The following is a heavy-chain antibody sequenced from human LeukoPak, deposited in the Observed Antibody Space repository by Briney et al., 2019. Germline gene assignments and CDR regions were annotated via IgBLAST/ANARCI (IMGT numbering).Heavy chain of an antibody. CDR1: GGSISSGDYY. J-gene: IGHJ4*02. CDR2: IYYSGST. Sequence: PSETLSLTCTVSGGSISSGDYYWSWIRQPPGKGLEWIGYIYYSGSTNYNPSLKSRVTISVDTSKNQFSLKLSSVTAADTAVYYCARDETGVGATDYWGQGTLVTVSS. V-gene: IGHV4-61*08. D-gene: IGHD1-26*01. CDR3: ARDETGVGATDY.